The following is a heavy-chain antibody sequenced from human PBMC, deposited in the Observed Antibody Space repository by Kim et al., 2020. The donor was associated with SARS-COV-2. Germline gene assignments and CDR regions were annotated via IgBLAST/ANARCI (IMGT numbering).Heavy chain of an antibody. V-gene: IGHV1-24*01. Sequence: ASVKVSCKVSGYTLTELSMHWVRQAPGKGLEWMGGFDPEDGETIYAQKFQGRVTMTEDTSTDTAYMERSSLRSEDTAVYYCATAGYQLLFYYFDYWGQGTLVTVSS. CDR1: GYTLTELS. CDR3: ATAGYQLLFYYFDY. J-gene: IGHJ4*02. D-gene: IGHD2-2*01. CDR2: FDPEDGET.